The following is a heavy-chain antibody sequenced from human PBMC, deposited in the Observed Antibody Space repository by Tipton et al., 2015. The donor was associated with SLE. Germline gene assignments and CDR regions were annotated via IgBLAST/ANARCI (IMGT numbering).Heavy chain of an antibody. D-gene: IGHD2-2*01. CDR2: VYHTGST. CDR3: AGAGGAMLLAVVDFYQFYGMAV. J-gene: IGHJ6*02. CDR1: DGSIKNYY. V-gene: IGHV4-59*01. Sequence: GLVKPSEPLSLTCTVPDGSIKNYYWSWLRKPPGKGLEWIGHVYHTGSTNYSPSLKSRVTISMVTSKNQFSLRLTSVTAADTAVYYCAGAGGAMLLAVVDFYQFYGMAVWGQGTTVTVSS.